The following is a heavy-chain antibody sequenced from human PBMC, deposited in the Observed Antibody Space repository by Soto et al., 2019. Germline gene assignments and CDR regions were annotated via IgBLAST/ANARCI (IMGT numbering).Heavy chain of an antibody. Sequence: EVQLLESGGALEQPGGSLTLSCAVSGFSFSAYGMSWVRQAPGKGLEWISFISGGGGTIYCADSVKGRFISSRDNSKNTLYLQMTSLSVDDTAVYYCAKDRGNGDTPNIYSYYGIEVWGQGTTVTVSS. V-gene: IGHV3-23*01. J-gene: IGHJ6*02. CDR2: ISGGGGTI. CDR3: AKDRGNGDTPNIYSYYGIEV. CDR1: GFSFSAYG. D-gene: IGHD4-17*01.